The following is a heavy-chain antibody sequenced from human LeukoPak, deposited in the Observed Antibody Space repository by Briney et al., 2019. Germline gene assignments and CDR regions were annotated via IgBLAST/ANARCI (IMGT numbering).Heavy chain of an antibody. J-gene: IGHJ4*02. D-gene: IGHD5-12*01. CDR3: ARDRWLGY. Sequence: PSETQCLTCTVSGGSISSYFWSWVRQPPGKGLEWIGYIYYSGSTNTKHSLKSRVTISVDTSKNQFSLKLASVTTADTAVYYCARDRWLGYWGPGSLGTVSS. CDR2: IYYSGST. CDR1: GGSISSYF. V-gene: IGHV4-59*01.